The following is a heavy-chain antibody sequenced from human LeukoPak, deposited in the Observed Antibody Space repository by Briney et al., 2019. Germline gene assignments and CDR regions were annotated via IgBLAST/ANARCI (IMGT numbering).Heavy chain of an antibody. Sequence: GGSLRLSCAASGFTFSSYAMSWVRQAPGKGLEWVSAISGSGGNTYYADSVKGRFTISRDNSKNTLYLQMNSLRAEDTAVYYCAKGGCSTTSCYRGADYWGQGTLVTVSS. J-gene: IGHJ4*02. CDR3: AKGGCSTTSCYRGADY. V-gene: IGHV3-23*01. CDR2: ISGSGGNT. CDR1: GFTFSSYA. D-gene: IGHD2-2*01.